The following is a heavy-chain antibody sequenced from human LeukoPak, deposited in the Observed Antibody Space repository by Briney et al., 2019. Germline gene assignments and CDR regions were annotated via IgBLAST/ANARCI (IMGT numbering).Heavy chain of an antibody. D-gene: IGHD1-26*01. CDR1: GGSFSGYY. J-gene: IGHJ4*02. V-gene: IGHV4-34*01. Sequence: PSETLSLTCAVYGGSFSGYYWSWIRQPPGKGLEWIGEINHSGSTNYNPSLKSRVTISVDTSKNQFSLKLTSVTAADTAVYYCARDLHESSGSLEGGFDYWGQGTLVTVSS. CDR2: INHSGST. CDR3: ARDLHESSGSLEGGFDY.